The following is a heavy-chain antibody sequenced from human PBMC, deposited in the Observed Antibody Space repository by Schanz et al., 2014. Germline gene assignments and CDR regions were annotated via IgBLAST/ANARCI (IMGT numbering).Heavy chain of an antibody. CDR1: GGSISNYY. J-gene: IGHJ6*02. Sequence: QVQLQESGPGLVKPSETLSLTCTVSGGSISNYYWSWIRQPPGKGLEWIGYIYYSGSTYYNPSLKIGVTISIDTSKNHPSLRLPSVTAADTAVYYCYGMDVWGQGTTVTVSS. CDR2: IYYSGST. CDR3: YGMDV. V-gene: IGHV4-59*12.